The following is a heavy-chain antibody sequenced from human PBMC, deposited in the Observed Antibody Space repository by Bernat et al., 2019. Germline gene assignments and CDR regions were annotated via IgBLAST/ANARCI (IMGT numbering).Heavy chain of an antibody. Sequence: QVQLVQSGAEVKKPGASVKVSCKASGYTFTSYAMHWVRQAPGQRLEWMGWINAGNGNTKYSQKFQGRVTITRDTSASTAYMELSSLRSEDTAVYYCARGLGYYYDSSGTEKGYAFDIWGQGTMVTVSS. CDR2: INAGNGNT. D-gene: IGHD3-22*01. J-gene: IGHJ3*02. CDR1: GYTFTSYA. V-gene: IGHV1-3*01. CDR3: ARGLGYYYDSSGTEKGYAFDI.